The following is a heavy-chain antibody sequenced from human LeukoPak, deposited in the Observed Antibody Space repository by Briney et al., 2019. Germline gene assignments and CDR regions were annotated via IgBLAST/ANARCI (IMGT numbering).Heavy chain of an antibody. CDR1: GFIFSSYS. CDR2: ISSSSSTI. V-gene: IGHV3-48*04. J-gene: IGHJ6*03. D-gene: IGHD6-13*01. CDR3: ARRPIAAAGPDYYYYYMDV. Sequence: GGSLRLSCAASGFIFSSYSMNWVRQAPGKGLEWVSYISSSSSTIYYADSVKGRFTISRDNAKNSLYLQMNSLRAEDTAVYYCARRPIAAAGPDYYYYYMDVWGKGTTVTVSS.